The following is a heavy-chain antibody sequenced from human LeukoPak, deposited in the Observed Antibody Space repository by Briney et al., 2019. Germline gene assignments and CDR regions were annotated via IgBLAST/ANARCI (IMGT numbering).Heavy chain of an antibody. D-gene: IGHD1-26*01. CDR3: TTDPYSGSYNYYYGMDV. J-gene: IGHJ6*02. CDR1: GFTFSNAW. Sequence: GGSLRLSCAASGFTFSNAWMSWVRQAPGKGLEWVGRITRKSDGETTDYAAPVKGRFTISRDDSKNTLHLQMNSLKTEDTAVYYCTTDPYSGSYNYYYGMDVWGQGTTVTASS. CDR2: ITRKSDGETT. V-gene: IGHV3-15*01.